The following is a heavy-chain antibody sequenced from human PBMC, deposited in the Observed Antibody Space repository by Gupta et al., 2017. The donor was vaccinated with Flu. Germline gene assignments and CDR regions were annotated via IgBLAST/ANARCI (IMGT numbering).Heavy chain of an antibody. V-gene: IGHV1-2*02. CDR2: IKGENGDT. CDR3: ARSSDFGDYVFSH. D-gene: IGHD4-17*01. J-gene: IGHJ4*02. Sequence: ASGYIFSDYYTHWLRQAPGQGLEWMGWIKGENGDTKYAEKFQGRVTMTRDTSISTAYMELNKLTSDDTAMYFCARSSDFGDYVFSHWGQGTLVTVSS. CDR1: GYIFSDYY.